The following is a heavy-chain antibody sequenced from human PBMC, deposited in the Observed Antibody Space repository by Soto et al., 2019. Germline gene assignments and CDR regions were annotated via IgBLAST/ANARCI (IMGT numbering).Heavy chain of an antibody. CDR3: ARDRAMVRGVRTHYFDY. CDR2: VYYRGNT. CDR1: GGSINSGDYH. V-gene: IGHV4-31*03. J-gene: IGHJ4*02. D-gene: IGHD3-10*01. Sequence: QVQLQESGPGLVKPSQTLSLTCTVSGGSINSGDYHWSWIRQHPVKGLEWIGYVYYRGNTYYNPXLKSRVTMSVXXSXNXXSLKLSSVTAADTAVYYCARDRAMVRGVRTHYFDYWGQGNLVTVSS.